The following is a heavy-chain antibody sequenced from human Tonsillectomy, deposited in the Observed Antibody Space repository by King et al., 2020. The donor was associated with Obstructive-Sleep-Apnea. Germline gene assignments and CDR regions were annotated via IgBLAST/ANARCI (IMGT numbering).Heavy chain of an antibody. Sequence: VQLVESGGGLVQPGGALRLSCAASGFTCSSYSMNWVRQAPGKGLEWVSYISSCSSAIDDADSVKGRFTISRDNAKNSLYLQMNSLRAEDTAVYYCARQGYGMDVWGQGTTVTVSS. CDR3: ARQGYGMDV. CDR2: ISSCSSAI. J-gene: IGHJ6*02. V-gene: IGHV3-48*04. CDR1: GFTCSSYS.